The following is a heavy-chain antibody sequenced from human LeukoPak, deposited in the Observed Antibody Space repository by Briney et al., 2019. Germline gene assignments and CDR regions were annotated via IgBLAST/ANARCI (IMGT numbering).Heavy chain of an antibody. CDR2: IYYSGST. CDR3: ARESVLYSSPFFDY. V-gene: IGHV4-59*01. D-gene: IGHD6-6*01. CDR1: GGSISSYY. Sequence: SETLSLTCTVSGGSISSYYWSWIRQPPGKGLEWIGYIYYSGSTNYNPTLKSRVTISVDTSKNQFSLKLSSVTAADTAVYYCARESVLYSSPFFDYWGQGTLVTVSS. J-gene: IGHJ4*02.